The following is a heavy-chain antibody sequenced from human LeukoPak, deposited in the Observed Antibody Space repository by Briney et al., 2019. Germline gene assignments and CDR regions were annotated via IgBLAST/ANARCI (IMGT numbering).Heavy chain of an antibody. J-gene: IGHJ6*03. CDR1: GGSISSYY. Sequence: SETLSLTCTVSGGSISSYYWSWIRQPPGKGLEWIGYIYYSGSTNYNPSLKSRVTISVDTSKNQFSLKLSSVTAADTAVYYCARAVYSSSGNYYYYMDVWGKGTTVTVSS. CDR2: IYYSGST. D-gene: IGHD6-6*01. V-gene: IGHV4-59*01. CDR3: ARAVYSSSGNYYYYMDV.